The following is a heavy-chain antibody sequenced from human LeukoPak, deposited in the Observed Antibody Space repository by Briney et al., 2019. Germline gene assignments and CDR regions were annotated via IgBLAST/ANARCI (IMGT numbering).Heavy chain of an antibody. V-gene: IGHV3-48*03. Sequence: GGSLRLSCAASGFTFRSYEVNWVRQAPGKELEWVACISNNGTSIYYADSVRGRFTISRDNAKNSLFLQMDSLRVEDTAIYYCASTMRLDSWGQGTLDTVSS. CDR3: ASTMRLDS. J-gene: IGHJ4*02. CDR2: ISNNGTSI. CDR1: GFTFRSYE. D-gene: IGHD3-22*01.